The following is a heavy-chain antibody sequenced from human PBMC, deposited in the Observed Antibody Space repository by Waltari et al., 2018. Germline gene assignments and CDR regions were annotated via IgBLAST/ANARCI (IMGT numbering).Heavy chain of an antibody. CDR3: ARAVGGAARGYFGMDV. Sequence: QAQPVQSEAEVKTPGAAVKVSCTASGYSFTSYDINWVRQAPGQGLEWMAWMNPNSGATEYAHKFQGRVTVTTNPSMSAAYMELSSLRTDATALYFCARAVGGAARGYFGMDVWAHGTTVTVSS. V-gene: IGHV1-8*01. CDR1: GYSFTSYD. D-gene: IGHD1-26*01. J-gene: IGHJ6*02. CDR2: MNPNSGAT.